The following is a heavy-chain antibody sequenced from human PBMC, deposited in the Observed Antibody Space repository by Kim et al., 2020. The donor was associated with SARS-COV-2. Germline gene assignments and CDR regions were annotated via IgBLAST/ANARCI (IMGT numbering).Heavy chain of an antibody. V-gene: IGHV3-33*01. J-gene: IGHJ6*02. D-gene: IGHD6-13*01. CDR1: GFTFSSYG. Sequence: GGSLRLSCAASGFTFSSYGMHWVRQAPGKGLEWVAVIWYDGSNKYYADSVKGRFTISRDNSKNTLYLQMNSLRAEDTAVYYCARDSSGAAGYYYGMDVWGQGTTVTVPS. CDR2: IWYDGSNK. CDR3: ARDSSGAAGYYYGMDV.